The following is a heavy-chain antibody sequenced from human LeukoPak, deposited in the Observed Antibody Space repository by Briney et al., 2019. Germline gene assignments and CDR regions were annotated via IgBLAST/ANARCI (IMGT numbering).Heavy chain of an antibody. CDR1: GFTFSSYS. V-gene: IGHV3-48*02. Sequence: GGSLRLSCAASGFTFSSYSVNWVRQAPGKGLGWVSYISTSGSTIYYADSVKGRFTISRDNANNSLHLQMSSLRDEDTAVYYCARSGSNGINYFAYWGQGTLVTVSS. CDR3: ARSGSNGINYFAY. J-gene: IGHJ4*02. CDR2: ISTSGSTI. D-gene: IGHD2-15*01.